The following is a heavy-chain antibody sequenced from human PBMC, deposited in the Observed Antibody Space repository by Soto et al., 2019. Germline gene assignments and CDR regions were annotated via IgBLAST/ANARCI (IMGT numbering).Heavy chain of an antibody. Sequence: QVQLVQSGAEVKKPGASVKVSCKASGYTFSTYGITWVRQAPGQGLEWMGWISGYNGNTNYAQKVQGRVTMTTDKSTSTAYMELRSLRSDDTAVYYCAREYCTDTKCFDPDYWGQGTLVTVSS. V-gene: IGHV1-18*01. CDR3: AREYCTDTKCFDPDY. D-gene: IGHD2-8*02. J-gene: IGHJ4*02. CDR1: GYTFSTYG. CDR2: ISGYNGNT.